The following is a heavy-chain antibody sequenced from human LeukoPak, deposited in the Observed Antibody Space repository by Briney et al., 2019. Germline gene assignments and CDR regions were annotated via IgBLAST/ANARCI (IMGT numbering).Heavy chain of an antibody. Sequence: GGSLRLSCAASGFTFSSYVMHWVRQAPGKGLEWVAFIRYDGSNKYYSDSVKGRFTISRDNSKNTLYLQMNSLRAEDTALYYCARDDYGSGSWNDYWGQGTLVTVSS. V-gene: IGHV3-30*02. CDR2: IRYDGSNK. D-gene: IGHD3-10*01. CDR1: GFTFSSYV. CDR3: ARDDYGSGSWNDY. J-gene: IGHJ4*02.